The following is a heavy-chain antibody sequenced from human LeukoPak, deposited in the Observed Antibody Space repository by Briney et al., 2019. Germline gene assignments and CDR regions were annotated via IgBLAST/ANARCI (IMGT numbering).Heavy chain of an antibody. CDR3: SRASDYYGSEIWHCIDP. Sequence: SVKVSCTASGGTFSSYAISWLRQAPGQGLEWMGGIIPIVGTANYAQPFQGRVTNTTDEATDPAYMEVSSLRSEGQGVYYRSRASDYYGSEIWHCIDPWGQGTQVTVSS. CDR1: GGTFSSYA. V-gene: IGHV1-69*05. D-gene: IGHD3-10*01. J-gene: IGHJ5*02. CDR2: IIPIVGTA.